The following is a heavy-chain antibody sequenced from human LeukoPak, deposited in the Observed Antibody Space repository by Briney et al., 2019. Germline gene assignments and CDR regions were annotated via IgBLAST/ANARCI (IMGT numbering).Heavy chain of an antibody. CDR3: VKAPRTTVVGFDI. V-gene: IGHV3-73*01. CDR1: GFSFSLSA. J-gene: IGHJ3*02. CDR2: IRNKADIYAT. D-gene: IGHD4-11*01. Sequence: GGSLKLSCATSGFSFSLSAMHRVRQASGKGLEWVGRIRNKADIYATAYAASVQGRFTISRDNSKNTLYLQMSSLRAEDTSVYYCVKAPRTTVVGFDIWGQGTMVTVSS.